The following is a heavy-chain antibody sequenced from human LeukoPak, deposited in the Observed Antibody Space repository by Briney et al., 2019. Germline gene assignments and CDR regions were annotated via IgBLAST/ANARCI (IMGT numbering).Heavy chain of an antibody. CDR1: GDSISSSSYY. D-gene: IGHD3-22*01. CDR2: IYYSGSS. J-gene: IGHJ1*01. Sequence: SETLSLTCTVSGDSISSSSYYWGWVRQPPGKGLEWIADIYYSGSSYYSPSLKSRVTISLDTSKNQFSLKLRSVTAADTAVYFCARRRYYDSTGFLDWGQGTLVSVSP. CDR3: ARRRYYDSTGFLD. V-gene: IGHV4-39*01.